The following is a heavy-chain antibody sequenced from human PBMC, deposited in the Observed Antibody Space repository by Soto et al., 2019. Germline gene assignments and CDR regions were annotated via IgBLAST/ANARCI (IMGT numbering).Heavy chain of an antibody. CDR3: ARSPEELGYCSGGSCPALYYYYCGMDV. Sequence: LRLSCAASGFTFSSYSMNWVRQAPGKGLEWVSYISSSSSTIYYADSVKGRFTISRDNAKNSLYLQMNSLRDEDTAVYYCARSPEELGYCSGGSCPALYYYYCGMDVWGQGTTVTVSS. CDR1: GFTFSSYS. D-gene: IGHD2-15*01. CDR2: ISSSSSTI. V-gene: IGHV3-48*02. J-gene: IGHJ6*02.